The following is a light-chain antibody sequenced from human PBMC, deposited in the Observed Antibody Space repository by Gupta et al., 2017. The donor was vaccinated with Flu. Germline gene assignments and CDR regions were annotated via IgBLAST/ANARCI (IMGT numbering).Light chain of an antibody. J-gene: IGKJ2*01. CDR2: AAS. CDR3: QQANSFPPHN. CDR1: QAISSW. Sequence: DIQMTQSPSSVSASVGDRVTITCRASQAISSWLAWYQQKPGKAPKLLIYAASSLQSGVPSRFSGSGSGTDFTLTISSLQPEDFATYYCQQANSFPPHNVGQGTKVEI. V-gene: IGKV1-12*01.